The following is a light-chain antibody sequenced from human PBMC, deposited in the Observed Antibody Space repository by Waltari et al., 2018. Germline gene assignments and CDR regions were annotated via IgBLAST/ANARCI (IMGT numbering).Light chain of an antibody. CDR3: QKYDRLPAT. V-gene: IGKV3-20*01. CDR1: QSVSRF. CDR2: GAS. Sequence: EILFTQSPGTLSLSPGERCTLSCRASQSVSRFLAWYKQIPGQPPRLLIYGASTRATCIPDRFSGSGSGTDFSLTISRLEPEDFAVYYCQKYDRLPATFGQGTKVEIK. J-gene: IGKJ1*01.